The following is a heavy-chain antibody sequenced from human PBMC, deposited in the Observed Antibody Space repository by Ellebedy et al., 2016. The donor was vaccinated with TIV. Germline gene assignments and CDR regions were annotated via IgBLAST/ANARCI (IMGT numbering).Heavy chain of an antibody. V-gene: IGHV4-39*01. CDR2: VHYSGSP. J-gene: IGHJ4*02. Sequence: MPSETLSLTCSVAGGSVSSTSYYWAWIRQPPGKGLEYIGRVHYSGSPYYNPSFKSRFTLTADTSKNQFSLNLRTVTAADTAVYYCARTDPWQPIDDWGQGILVSVSS. CDR1: GGSVSSTSYY. D-gene: IGHD2-21*02. CDR3: ARTDPWQPIDD.